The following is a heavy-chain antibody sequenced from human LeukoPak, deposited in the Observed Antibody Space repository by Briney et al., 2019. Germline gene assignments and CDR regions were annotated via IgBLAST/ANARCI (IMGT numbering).Heavy chain of an antibody. Sequence: GGSLRLSCAASGFTFNSYIMSWVRQAPGKGLEWVSRISGSGDSIDSADSVKGRFTISRDNSKNTLYLQMNSLRAEDTAVYYCAKSTEYYDILTGAPSTGFDPWGQGTLVTVSS. D-gene: IGHD3-9*01. CDR1: GFTFNSYI. J-gene: IGHJ5*02. CDR3: AKSTEYYDILTGAPSTGFDP. CDR2: ISGSGDSI. V-gene: IGHV3-23*01.